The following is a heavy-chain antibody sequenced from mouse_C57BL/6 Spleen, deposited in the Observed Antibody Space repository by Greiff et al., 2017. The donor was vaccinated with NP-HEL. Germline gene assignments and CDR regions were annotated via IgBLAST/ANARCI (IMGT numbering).Heavy chain of an antibody. D-gene: IGHD3-2*02. J-gene: IGHJ2*01. V-gene: IGHV5-17*01. CDR3: ARSIRQLRPDFDY. Sequence: EVQLQESGGGLVKPGGSLKLSCAASGFTFSDYGMHWVRQAPEKGLEWVAYISSGSSTIYYADTVKGRFTISRDNAKNTLFLQMTSLRSEDTAMYYCARSIRQLRPDFDYWGQGTTLTVSS. CDR2: ISSGSSTI. CDR1: GFTFSDYG.